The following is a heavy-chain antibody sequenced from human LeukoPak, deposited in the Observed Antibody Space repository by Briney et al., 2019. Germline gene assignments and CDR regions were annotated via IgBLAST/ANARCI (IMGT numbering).Heavy chain of an antibody. CDR1: GFTFSSYS. J-gene: IGHJ4*02. Sequence: GGSLRLSCAASGFTFSSYSMNWVRQAPGKGLEWVSSISSSSSYIYYADSVKGRFTISRDNAKNSLYLQMNSLRAEDTAMYYCASEGGYCSSTSCYAAFDYWGQGTLVTVSS. V-gene: IGHV3-21*04. CDR2: ISSSSSYI. D-gene: IGHD2-2*01. CDR3: ASEGGYCSSTSCYAAFDY.